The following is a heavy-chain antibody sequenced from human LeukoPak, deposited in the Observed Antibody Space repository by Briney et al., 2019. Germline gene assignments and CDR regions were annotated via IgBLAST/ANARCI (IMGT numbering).Heavy chain of an antibody. J-gene: IGHJ5*02. CDR1: GYTFTGYY. CDR2: INPNSSGT. V-gene: IGHV1-2*02. Sequence: ASVKVSCKASGYTFTGYYMHWVRQAPGQGLEWMGWINPNSSGTNYAEKFQGRVTMTRDTSISTAYMELSRLRSDDTAVYCCARAYCSSTSCLLGWFDPWGQGTLVTVSS. D-gene: IGHD2-2*01. CDR3: ARAYCSSTSCLLGWFDP.